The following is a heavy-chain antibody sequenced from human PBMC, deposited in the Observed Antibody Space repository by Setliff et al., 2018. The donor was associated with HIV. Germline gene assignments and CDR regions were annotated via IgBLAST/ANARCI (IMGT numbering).Heavy chain of an antibody. CDR3: ARARGSVGYYGSGTMYHMDV. CDR1: GFTFSSYA. J-gene: IGHJ6*03. Sequence: GGSLRLSCAASGFTFSSYAMSWIRQAPGKGLEWVSYISGSGGVMAYADSVKGRFTISRDNAKNSMYLQMNSLRVEDTATYYCARARGSVGYYGSGTMYHMDVWGKGTTVTVSS. CDR2: ISGSGGVM. D-gene: IGHD3-10*01. V-gene: IGHV3-11*01.